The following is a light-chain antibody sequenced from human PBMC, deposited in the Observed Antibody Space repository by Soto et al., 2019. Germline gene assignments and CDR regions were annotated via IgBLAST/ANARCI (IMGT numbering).Light chain of an antibody. CDR3: VLYMGSGYVV. Sequence: QTVVTQEPSFSVSPGGTVTLTCGLSSGSVSTSYYPSWYQQTPGQAPRTLIYSTNTRSSGVPDRFSGSILGNKAALTITGAQADDESDYYCVLYMGSGYVVLGGGTKLTVL. CDR1: SGSVSTSYY. V-gene: IGLV8-61*01. J-gene: IGLJ2*01. CDR2: STN.